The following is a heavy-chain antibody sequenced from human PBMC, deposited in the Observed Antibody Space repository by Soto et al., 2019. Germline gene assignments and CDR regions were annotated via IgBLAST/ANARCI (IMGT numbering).Heavy chain of an antibody. Sequence: SETLSLTCTVSGGSIRSGSHYWSWIRQHPGKGLEWIGYIYYSGSTYYNPSLKSRITISISTSKNQFSLKLTAVTAADTAVYYCAREGGDGIDYWGQGTLVTVSS. V-gene: IGHV4-31*03. CDR2: IYYSGST. J-gene: IGHJ4*02. CDR3: AREGGDGIDY. CDR1: GGSIRSGSHY. D-gene: IGHD3-16*01.